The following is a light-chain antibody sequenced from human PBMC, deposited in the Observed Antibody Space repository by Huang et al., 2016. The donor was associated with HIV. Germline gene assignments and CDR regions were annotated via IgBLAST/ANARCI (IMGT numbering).Light chain of an antibody. J-gene: IGKJ3*01. V-gene: IGKV3-15*01. CDR3: QQYDNWPPFT. CDR1: QSVRSN. Sequence: EIVMTQSPGTLSVSPGERATLSCRASQSVRSNLAWYQQKPGQAPRLLIYDASTSATGVPARFSGSGSGTKFTLSISSLQSEDFAVYYCQQYDNWPPFTFGPGTKVDIK. CDR2: DAS.